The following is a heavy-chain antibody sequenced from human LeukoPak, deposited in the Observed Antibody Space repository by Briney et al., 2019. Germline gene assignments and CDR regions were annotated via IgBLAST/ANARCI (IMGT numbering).Heavy chain of an antibody. CDR3: ARGRITVAADAFDI. J-gene: IGHJ3*02. V-gene: IGHV3-53*01. CDR1: GFTASSSY. D-gene: IGHD6-19*01. Sequence: PGGSLRLSCAASGFTASSSYMSWVRQAPGKGLEWVSVIYSDDSTYYADSVKGRFTISRDNSKNTMYLQMNSVRAEDTAVYYCARGRITVAADAFDIWGQGKMVTVFS. CDR2: IYSDDST.